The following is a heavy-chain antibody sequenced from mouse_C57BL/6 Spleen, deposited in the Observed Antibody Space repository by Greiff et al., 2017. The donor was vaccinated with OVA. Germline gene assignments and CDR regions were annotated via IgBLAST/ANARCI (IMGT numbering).Heavy chain of an antibody. Sequence: EVQLQQSGPELVKPGASVKISCKASGYTFTDYYMNWVKQSHGKSLEWIGDINPNNGGTSYNQKFKGKATLTVDKSSSTAYMELRSLTSEDSAVYYCARGRLYYDYGPYAMDYWGQGTSVTVSS. D-gene: IGHD2-4*01. J-gene: IGHJ4*01. CDR2: INPNNGGT. CDR3: ARGRLYYDYGPYAMDY. V-gene: IGHV1-26*01. CDR1: GYTFTDYY.